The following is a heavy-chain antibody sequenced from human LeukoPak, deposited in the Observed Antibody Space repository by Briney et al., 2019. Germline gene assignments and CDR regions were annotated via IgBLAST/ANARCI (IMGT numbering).Heavy chain of an antibody. D-gene: IGHD5-24*01. CDR1: GFSFSSYS. Sequence: GGSLRLSCAASGFSFSSYSMNWVRQAPGKGLEWVSYISSGSSTMYYADSVKGRFTISRDNAKNSLYLQMNSLRDEDTAVYYCARADGYNRKSDYWGQGTLVTVSS. CDR2: ISSGSSTM. CDR3: ARADGYNRKSDY. J-gene: IGHJ4*02. V-gene: IGHV3-48*02.